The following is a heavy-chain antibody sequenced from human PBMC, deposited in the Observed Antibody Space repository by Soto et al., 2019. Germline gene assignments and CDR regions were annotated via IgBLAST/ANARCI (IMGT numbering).Heavy chain of an antibody. D-gene: IGHD1-26*01. CDR1: GGSISSRSYY. J-gene: IGHJ4*02. CDR2: IYYSGSI. V-gene: IGHV4-39*01. CDR3: GRLYSGTRPPDY. Sequence: LSLTCTVSGGSISSRSYYWGWIREPPGKGLEWIGSIYYSGSIYYNPSLKSRVSISVDTSKNQISLKLSSVTAADTAVYYCGRLYSGTRPPDYWGQRTLVTVSS.